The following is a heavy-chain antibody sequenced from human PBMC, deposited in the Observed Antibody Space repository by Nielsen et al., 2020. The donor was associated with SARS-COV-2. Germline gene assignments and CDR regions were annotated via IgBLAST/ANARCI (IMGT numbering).Heavy chain of an antibody. V-gene: IGHV3-9*01. CDR2: ISWNSGSI. J-gene: IGHJ6*02. Sequence: SLKISCAASGLTFDDYATHWVRQAPGKGLEWVSGISWNSGSIGYADSVKGRFTISRDNAKNSLYLQMNSLRAEDTALYHCATNVVRGVMGGMDVWGQGTTVTVSS. CDR1: GLTFDDYA. D-gene: IGHD3-10*01. CDR3: ATNVVRGVMGGMDV.